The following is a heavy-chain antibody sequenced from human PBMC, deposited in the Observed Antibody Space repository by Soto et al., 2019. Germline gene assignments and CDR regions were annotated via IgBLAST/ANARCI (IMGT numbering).Heavy chain of an antibody. CDR3: AKDIYSSSRWFDP. D-gene: IGHD6-6*01. CDR2: ISGSGGST. J-gene: IGHJ5*02. CDR1: GFTFSSYA. V-gene: IGHV3-23*01. Sequence: PGGSVRLSCAASGFTFSSYAMSWVRQAPGKGLEWVSAISGSGGSTYYADSVKGRFTISRDNSKNTLYLQMNSLRAEDTTVYYCAKDIYSSSRWFDPWGQGTLVTVSS.